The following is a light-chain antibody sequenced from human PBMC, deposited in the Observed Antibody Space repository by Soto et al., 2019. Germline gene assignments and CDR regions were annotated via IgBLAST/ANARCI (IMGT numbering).Light chain of an antibody. V-gene: IGKV3-20*01. Sequence: EIVLTQSPGTLSLSPGERATLSCRASQCVSSSYLAWYQQRPGQAPRLLINGASSRATVIPDRFSGSGSGTDFTLIISGLEPEDFAVYYCQQYGSSPITFGQGTRLEIK. CDR3: QQYGSSPIT. CDR1: QCVSSSY. CDR2: GAS. J-gene: IGKJ5*01.